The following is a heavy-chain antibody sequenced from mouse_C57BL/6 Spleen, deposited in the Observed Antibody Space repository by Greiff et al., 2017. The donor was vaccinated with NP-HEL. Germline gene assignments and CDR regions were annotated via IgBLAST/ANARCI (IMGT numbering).Heavy chain of an antibody. Sequence: VQLKESGPELVKPGDSVKISCKASGYSFTGYFMNWVMQSHGKSLEWIGRINPYNGDTFYNQKFKGKATLTVDKSSSTAHMELRSLTSEDSAVYYCARGLLRSYFDYWGQGTTLTVSS. CDR1: GYSFTGYF. CDR3: ARGLLRSYFDY. CDR2: INPYNGDT. D-gene: IGHD1-1*01. J-gene: IGHJ2*01. V-gene: IGHV1-20*01.